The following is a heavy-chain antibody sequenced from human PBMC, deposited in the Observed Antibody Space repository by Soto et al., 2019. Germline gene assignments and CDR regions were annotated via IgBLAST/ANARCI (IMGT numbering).Heavy chain of an antibody. Sequence: SETLSLTCAVYGGSFSGYYWSWIRQPPGKGLEWIGEINHSGSTNYNPSLKSRVTISVDTSKNQFSRKLSSVTAADTAVYYCARGKTYYDFWSGYRRTTNYYYYMDVWGKGTTVTVSS. CDR1: GGSFSGYY. CDR3: ARGKTYYDFWSGYRRTTNYYYYMDV. CDR2: INHSGST. D-gene: IGHD3-3*01. V-gene: IGHV4-34*01. J-gene: IGHJ6*03.